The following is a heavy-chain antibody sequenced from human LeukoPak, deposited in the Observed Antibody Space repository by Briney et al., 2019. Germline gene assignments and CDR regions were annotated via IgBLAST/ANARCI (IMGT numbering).Heavy chain of an antibody. V-gene: IGHV4-61*02. CDR2: IYTSGNT. CDR3: ARDGIRGGFDY. J-gene: IGHJ4*02. Sequence: SRTLSLTCTVSGVSISSGTYYWSWIRQPAGKGLEWIGRIYTSGNTNYNPSLKSRVTISVDTSKNQFSLNLSSVTAADTAVYYCARDGIRGGFDYWGQGALVTVSS. D-gene: IGHD3-10*01. CDR1: GVSISSGTYY.